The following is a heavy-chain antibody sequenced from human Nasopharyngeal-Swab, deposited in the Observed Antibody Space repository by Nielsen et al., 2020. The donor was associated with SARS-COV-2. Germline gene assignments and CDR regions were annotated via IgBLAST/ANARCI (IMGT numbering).Heavy chain of an antibody. CDR1: GYTLTELS. CDR2: FDPEDGET. D-gene: IGHD2-15*01. J-gene: IGHJ5*02. V-gene: IGHV1-24*01. Sequence: ASVKVSRKVSGYTLTELSMHWVRQAPGKGLEWMGGFDPEDGETIYAQKFQGRVTMTEDTSTDTAYMELSSLRSEDTAVYYCARDLCSGGSCRPFDPWGQGTLVTVSS. CDR3: ARDLCSGGSCRPFDP.